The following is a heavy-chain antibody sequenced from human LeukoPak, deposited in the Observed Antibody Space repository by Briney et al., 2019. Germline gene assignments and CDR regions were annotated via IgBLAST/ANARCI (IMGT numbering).Heavy chain of an antibody. J-gene: IGHJ5*02. D-gene: IGHD4-11*01. CDR1: GGSISSYY. V-gene: IGHV4-4*07. CDR3: ARDRDSNSPLANWFDP. Sequence: PSETLSLTCTVSGGSISSYYWSWIRPPAGRGLEGIGRIYTSGSTNYNPSLKSRVTMPVDTSKNQFSLKLSSVTAADTAVYYCARDRDSNSPLANWFDPWGQGTLVTVSS. CDR2: IYTSGST.